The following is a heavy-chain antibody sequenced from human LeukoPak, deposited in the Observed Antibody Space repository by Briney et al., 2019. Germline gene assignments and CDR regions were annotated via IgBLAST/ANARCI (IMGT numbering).Heavy chain of an antibody. V-gene: IGHV3-30-3*01. Sequence: PGRSLRLSCAASGFTFSSYAMHWVRQAPGKGLEWVAVISYDGSNKYYADSVKGRFTISRDNSKNTLYLQMNSLRAEDTAVYYCARKGNTAMVLDYWGQGTLVTVSS. J-gene: IGHJ4*02. CDR2: ISYDGSNK. CDR3: ARKGNTAMVLDY. D-gene: IGHD5-18*01. CDR1: GFTFSSYA.